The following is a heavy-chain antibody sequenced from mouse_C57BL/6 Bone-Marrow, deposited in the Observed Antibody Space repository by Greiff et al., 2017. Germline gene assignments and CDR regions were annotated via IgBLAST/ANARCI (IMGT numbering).Heavy chain of an antibody. CDR1: GYTFTSYW. D-gene: IGHD1-1*01. Sequence: QVQLQQSGAELVKPGASVKLSCKASGYTFTSYWMHWVKQRPGRGLEWIGRIDPNSGGTKYNEKFKSKATLTVDKPSSTAYMQLSSLTSEDSAVYYCARSGATTVVTYYYAMDYWGQGTSVTVSS. V-gene: IGHV1-72*01. CDR3: ARSGATTVVTYYYAMDY. J-gene: IGHJ4*01. CDR2: IDPNSGGT.